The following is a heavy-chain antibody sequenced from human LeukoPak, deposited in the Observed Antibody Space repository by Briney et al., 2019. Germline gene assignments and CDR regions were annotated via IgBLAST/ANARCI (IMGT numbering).Heavy chain of an antibody. CDR2: IFTSGIT. Sequence: SVTLSLTCTVSGGSISINYWNWSRQPAGKGLEWIGRIFTSGITNYDPSLKSRVTMSVDTSKNQFSLNLSSVTAADTAVYYCARESSGNYYNPLGYMDVWGKGTTVTVSS. V-gene: IGHV4-4*07. J-gene: IGHJ6*03. CDR1: GGSISINY. CDR3: ARESSGNYYNPLGYMDV. D-gene: IGHD3-10*01.